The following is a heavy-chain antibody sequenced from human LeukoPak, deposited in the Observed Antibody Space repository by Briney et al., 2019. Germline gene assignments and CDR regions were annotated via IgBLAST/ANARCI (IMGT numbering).Heavy chain of an antibody. CDR1: GYTFTSYA. V-gene: IGHV1-3*01. J-gene: IGHJ6*02. CDR3: ARDLGLWFEGDYYYGMDV. D-gene: IGHD3-10*01. Sequence: ASVKVSCKASGYTFTSYAMHWVRQAPGQRLEWMGWINAGNGSTKYSQKFQGRVTITRDTSASTAYMELSSLRSEDTAVYYCARDLGLWFEGDYYYGMDVWGQGTTVTVSS. CDR2: INAGNGST.